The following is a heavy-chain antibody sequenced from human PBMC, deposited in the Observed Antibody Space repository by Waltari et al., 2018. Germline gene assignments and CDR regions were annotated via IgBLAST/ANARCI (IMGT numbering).Heavy chain of an antibody. CDR3: ARAGDYYDSSGSHYFDY. CDR1: GFTFSSYG. J-gene: IGHJ4*02. V-gene: IGHV3-33*01. D-gene: IGHD3-22*01. Sequence: QVQLVESGGGVVQPGRSLRLSCAASGFTFSSYGMHWVRQAPGKGLEWVAVIWYDGSNNYYADSVKGRFTISRDNSKNTLYLQMNSLRAEDTAVYYCARAGDYYDSSGSHYFDYWGQGTLVTVSS. CDR2: IWYDGSNN.